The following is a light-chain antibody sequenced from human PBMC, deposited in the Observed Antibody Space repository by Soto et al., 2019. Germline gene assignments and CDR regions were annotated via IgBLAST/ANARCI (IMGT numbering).Light chain of an antibody. CDR1: QDINNY. CDR3: QPSNDLVS. J-gene: IGKJ5*01. V-gene: IGKV1-33*01. CDR2: DAS. Sequence: DIQMTQSPSSLSASVGDRVTITCQASQDINNYVNWYQQKPGKAPKLLIFDASTLKTGVPSRFSGSGSGTDFSFTISSLQPEDIATYYCQPSNDLVSFGQGTRLEIK.